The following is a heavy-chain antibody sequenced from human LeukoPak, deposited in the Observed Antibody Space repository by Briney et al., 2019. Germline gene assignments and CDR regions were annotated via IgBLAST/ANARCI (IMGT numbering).Heavy chain of an antibody. Sequence: GASVKVSCKVSGHTLTDLSTHWVRQAPGGGLEWMGTIDPEDGETIYAQKFQGRVTMTEDTATDTAYMELRSLRSEDTAVYYCATGGIYPLLDYWGQGTLVTVSS. CDR1: GHTLTDLS. CDR2: IDPEDGET. D-gene: IGHD3-16*01. CDR3: ATGGIYPLLDY. J-gene: IGHJ4*02. V-gene: IGHV1-24*01.